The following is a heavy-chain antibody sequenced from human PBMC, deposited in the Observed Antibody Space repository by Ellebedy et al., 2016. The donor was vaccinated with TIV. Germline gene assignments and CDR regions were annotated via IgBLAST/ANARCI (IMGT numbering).Heavy chain of an antibody. CDR2: IIPIFGTA. Sequence: SVKVSXXASGGTFSSYAISWVRQAPGQGLEWMGGIIPIFGTANYAQKFQGRVTITADESTSTAYVELSSLRSEDTAVYYCARGEYYYGSGIFYYGMDVWGQGTTVTVSS. D-gene: IGHD3-10*01. V-gene: IGHV1-69*13. CDR3: ARGEYYYGSGIFYYGMDV. CDR1: GGTFSSYA. J-gene: IGHJ6*02.